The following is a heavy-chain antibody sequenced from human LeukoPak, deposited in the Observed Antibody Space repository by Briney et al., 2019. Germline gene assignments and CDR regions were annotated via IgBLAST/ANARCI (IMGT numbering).Heavy chain of an antibody. Sequence: ASVKVSCKAAGGTFTSYTINWVRHAPGQGLEWMGRITPILGEANYAQMLQGRVTIAADKSANTTYREMSSVISERTPVSDRSRERGGWGVPRPRDLWGQGTMVSVSS. CDR1: GGTFTSYT. CDR2: ITPILGEA. D-gene: IGHD3-10*01. J-gene: IGHJ3*01. V-gene: IGHV1-69*08. CDR3: SRERGGWGVPRPRDL.